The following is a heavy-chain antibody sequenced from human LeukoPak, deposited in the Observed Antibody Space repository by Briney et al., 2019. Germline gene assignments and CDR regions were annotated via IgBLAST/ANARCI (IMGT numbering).Heavy chain of an antibody. CDR2: ISSSGSTI. CDR1: GFTFSDYY. V-gene: IGHV3-11*04. D-gene: IGHD3-10*01. J-gene: IGHJ4*02. Sequence: GGSLRLSCAASGFTFSDYYMSWIRQAPGKGLEWVSYISSSGSTIYYADSVKGRFTISRDNAKDSLYLQMNSLRAEDTAVYYCARDRPYGSGNYYPDYWGQGTLVTVSS. CDR3: ARDRPYGSGNYYPDY.